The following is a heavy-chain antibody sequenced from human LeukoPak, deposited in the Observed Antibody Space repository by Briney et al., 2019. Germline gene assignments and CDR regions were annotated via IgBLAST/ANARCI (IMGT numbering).Heavy chain of an antibody. V-gene: IGHV1-2*04. CDR3: ARTPCSGGSCYSRWYFDL. CDR2: INPNSGGT. Sequence: ASVKVSCKASGYTFTGYYMHWVRQAPGQGLEWMGWINPNSGGTNYAQKFQGWVTMTRDTSISTAYMELSRLRSDDTAVYYCARTPCSGGSCYSRWYFDLWGRGTLVTVSS. J-gene: IGHJ2*01. D-gene: IGHD2-15*01. CDR1: GYTFTGYY.